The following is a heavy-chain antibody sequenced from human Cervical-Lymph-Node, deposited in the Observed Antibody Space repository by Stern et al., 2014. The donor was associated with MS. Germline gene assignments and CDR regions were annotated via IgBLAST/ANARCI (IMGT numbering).Heavy chain of an antibody. V-gene: IGHV3-21*01. CDR1: GFTFSNYF. J-gene: IGHJ4*02. CDR2: ISSSSPYM. Sequence: EVQLVESGGALVKPGGSLRLSCAASGFTFSNYFMNWVRQAPGKGPEWVSSISSSSPYMYYADSVKGRFTISRDNAKNSLYLQMNSLRAEDTAVYYCARLRITFFGMITNLFDFWGQGTLVTVSS. D-gene: IGHD3-3*01. CDR3: ARLRITFFGMITNLFDF.